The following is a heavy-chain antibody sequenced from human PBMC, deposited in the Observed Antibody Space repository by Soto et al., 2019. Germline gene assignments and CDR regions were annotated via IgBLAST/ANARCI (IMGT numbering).Heavy chain of an antibody. V-gene: IGHV3-21*01. CDR3: AKDGSPYCTNGVCYTGPPTPDYGMDV. D-gene: IGHD2-8*01. Sequence: PGGSLRLSCAASGFTFSSYSMNWVRQAPGKGLEWVSSISSSSSYIYYADSVKGRFTISRDNSKNTLYLQMNSLRAEDTAVYYCAKDGSPYCTNGVCYTGPPTPDYGMDVWGQGTTVTVSS. CDR2: ISSSSSYI. J-gene: IGHJ6*02. CDR1: GFTFSSYS.